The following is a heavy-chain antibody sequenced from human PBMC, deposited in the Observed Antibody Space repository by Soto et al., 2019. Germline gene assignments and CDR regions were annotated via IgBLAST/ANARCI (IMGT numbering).Heavy chain of an antibody. Sequence: SVKVSCKAFGGTFSSYAISWVRQAPGQGLEWMAGIIPLFGTTNYAPKFQGRVAITADERARTAYMDLSSLKSADTAVYYSASNNRASYHFDYWGQGTLVTVSS. J-gene: IGHJ4*02. CDR2: IIPLFGTT. D-gene: IGHD3-16*02. CDR3: ASNNRASYHFDY. CDR1: GGTFSSYA. V-gene: IGHV1-69*13.